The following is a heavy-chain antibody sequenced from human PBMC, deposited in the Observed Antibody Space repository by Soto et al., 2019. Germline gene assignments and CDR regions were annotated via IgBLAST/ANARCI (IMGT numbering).Heavy chain of an antibody. CDR1: GGYIRGFY. CDR2: INYRGST. Sequence: PSRTLPDTSTVPGGYIRGFYWRWILQPPGKGLEWIAYINYRGSTSYNPSLKSRVTISVDTSKNQFSLNLNSVTAADTALYYCARQPVAGWVFDVWGQGSLVTVSS. J-gene: IGHJ4*02. D-gene: IGHD6-19*01. CDR3: ARQPVAGWVFDV. V-gene: IGHV4-59*01.